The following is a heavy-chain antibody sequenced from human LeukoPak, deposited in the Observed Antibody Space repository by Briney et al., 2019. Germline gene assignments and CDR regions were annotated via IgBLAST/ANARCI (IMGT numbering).Heavy chain of an antibody. J-gene: IGHJ6*03. V-gene: IGHV3-74*01. CDR1: GFTFSSYW. Sequence: PGGSLRLSCAASGFTFSSYWMHWVRQAPGKGLVWVSRINTDGSSTSYADSVKGRFTISRDNAKNTLYLQMNSLRAEDTAVYYCARDGGSGSYHAMDVWGKGTTVTVSS. CDR2: INTDGSST. D-gene: IGHD3-10*01. CDR3: ARDGGSGSYHAMDV.